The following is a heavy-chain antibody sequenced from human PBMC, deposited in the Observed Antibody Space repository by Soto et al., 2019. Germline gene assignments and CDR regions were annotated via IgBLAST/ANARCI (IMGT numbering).Heavy chain of an antibody. J-gene: IGHJ4*02. D-gene: IGHD3-22*01. CDR3: ARHRFSSGSDYFDY. CDR2: IKPNSGDT. V-gene: IGHV1-2*02. CDR1: GYTFNDYH. Sequence: ASVKVSCKASGYTFNDYHLHWVRQAPGQGLEWMGSIKPNSGDTYYSQTFQGRVTMTRDTSIRTAYMEAAGLRSDDTAVYYCARHRFSSGSDYFDYWGQGALVTVSS.